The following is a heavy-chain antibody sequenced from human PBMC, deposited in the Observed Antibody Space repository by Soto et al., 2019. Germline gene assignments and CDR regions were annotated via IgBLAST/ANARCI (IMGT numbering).Heavy chain of an antibody. D-gene: IGHD2-15*01. Sequence: WGSLRISCAGSVFTFGDSYMSWIRQAPGKGLEWLSYISPGSRYPAYADSVKGRFTISRDNAKRSLYLQMMSLTAEDTALYYCVRGGGGGLFDPWGQGTMVTVSS. V-gene: IGHV3-11*06. CDR2: ISPGSRYP. J-gene: IGHJ5*02. CDR1: VFTFGDSY. CDR3: VRGGGGGLFDP.